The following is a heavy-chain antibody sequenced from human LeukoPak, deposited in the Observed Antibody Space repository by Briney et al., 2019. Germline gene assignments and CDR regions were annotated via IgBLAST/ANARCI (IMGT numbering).Heavy chain of an antibody. CDR1: GYTFTGYY. Sequence: ASVKVSFKASGYTFTGYYMHWVRQAPGQGLEWMGWINPNSGGTNYAQKFQGRVTITTDESTSTAYMELSSLRSEDTAVYYCARDGGYDSSGYYRVYFDYWGQGTLVTVSS. V-gene: IGHV1-2*02. CDR2: INPNSGGT. J-gene: IGHJ4*02. D-gene: IGHD3-22*01. CDR3: ARDGGYDSSGYYRVYFDY.